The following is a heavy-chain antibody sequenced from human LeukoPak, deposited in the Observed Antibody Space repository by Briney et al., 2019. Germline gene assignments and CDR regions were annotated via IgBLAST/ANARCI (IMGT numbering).Heavy chain of an antibody. Sequence: PGGSLRLSCAAPAFSLNAYNMNWVRQAPGEGLEWVSSISYTGTYIYYADSVKGRFTISRDNAQNSLYLQMNSLRAEDTAIYYCVRDRGTYRPIDYWGQGTLVTVSS. CDR1: AFSLNAYN. J-gene: IGHJ4*02. CDR3: VRDRGTYRPIDY. CDR2: ISYTGTYI. D-gene: IGHD1-26*01. V-gene: IGHV3-21*04.